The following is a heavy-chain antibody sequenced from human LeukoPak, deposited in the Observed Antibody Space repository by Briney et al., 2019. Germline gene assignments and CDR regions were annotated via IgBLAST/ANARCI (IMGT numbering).Heavy chain of an antibody. CDR3: ASSVWIDDY. Sequence: ASVKVSCKATGYTFTSYGTSWVRQAPGQGLEWMGWINTNTGNPTYAQGFTGRFVFSLDTSVSTAYLQISSLKAEDTAVYYCASSVWIDDYWGQGTLVTVSS. J-gene: IGHJ4*02. V-gene: IGHV7-4-1*02. D-gene: IGHD5-12*01. CDR2: INTNTGNP. CDR1: GYTFTSYG.